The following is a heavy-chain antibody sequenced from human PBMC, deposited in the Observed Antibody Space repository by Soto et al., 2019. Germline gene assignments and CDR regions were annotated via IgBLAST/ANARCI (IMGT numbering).Heavy chain of an antibody. CDR2: ISGSGGST. Sequence: EVQLLESGGGLVQPGGSLRLSCAASGFTFSSYAMSWVRQAPGKGLEWVSAISGSGGSTYYADSVKGRFTISRDNSKNTLYLQMNSVRAEDTAVYYCATGGPEGYSSSAYYYYYYGMDVWGQGTTVTVSS. CDR1: GFTFSSYA. J-gene: IGHJ6*02. V-gene: IGHV3-23*01. CDR3: ATGGPEGYSSSAYYYYYYGMDV. D-gene: IGHD6-6*01.